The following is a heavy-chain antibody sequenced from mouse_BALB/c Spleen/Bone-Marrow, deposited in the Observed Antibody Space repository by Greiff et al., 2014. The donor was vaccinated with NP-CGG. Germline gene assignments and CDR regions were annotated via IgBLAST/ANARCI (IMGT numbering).Heavy chain of an antibody. Sequence: EVQLQQSGTVLARPGASVKMSCKASGYSFTSYWMHWVKQRPGQGLEWIGAIYPGNSDTSYNQKFKSKAKLTAVTSASTAYMELSSLTNEDSAVYYCTNGYDYYAMDYWGQGTSVTVSS. CDR2: IYPGNSDT. CDR3: TNGYDYYAMDY. D-gene: IGHD2-2*01. V-gene: IGHV1-5*01. J-gene: IGHJ4*01. CDR1: GYSFTSYW.